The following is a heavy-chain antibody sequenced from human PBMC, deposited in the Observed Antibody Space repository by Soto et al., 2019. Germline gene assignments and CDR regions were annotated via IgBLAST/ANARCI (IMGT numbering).Heavy chain of an antibody. CDR1: GFTFSSYA. CDR2: ISGSGGST. CDR3: AKAPYSSGWYEDY. V-gene: IGHV3-23*01. Sequence: EVQLLESGGGLVQPGGSLRLSCAASGFTFSSYAMSWVRQAPGKGLEWGSAISGSGGSTYYADSVKGRFTISRHNSKNTLYLQMNSLRAEDTAVYYCAKAPYSSGWYEDYWGQGTMVTVSS. D-gene: IGHD6-19*01. J-gene: IGHJ4*02.